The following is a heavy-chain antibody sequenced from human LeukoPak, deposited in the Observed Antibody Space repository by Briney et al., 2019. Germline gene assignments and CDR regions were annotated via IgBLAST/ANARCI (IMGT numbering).Heavy chain of an antibody. CDR2: INHSGST. CDR1: GGSFSGYY. J-gene: IGHJ4*02. CDR3: ARRSGTGFLGVALSVRYYFDY. D-gene: IGHD2-15*01. V-gene: IGHV4-34*01. Sequence: SETLSLTCAVYGGSFSGYYWSWIRQPPGKGLEWIGEINHSGSTNYNPSLKSRVTISVDTSKNQFSLKLSSVTAADTAVYYCARRSGTGFLGVALSVRYYFDYWGQGTLVTVSS.